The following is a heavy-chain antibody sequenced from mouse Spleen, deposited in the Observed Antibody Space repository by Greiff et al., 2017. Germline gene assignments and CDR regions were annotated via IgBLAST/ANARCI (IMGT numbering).Heavy chain of an antibody. CDR1: GYTFTSYW. V-gene: IGHV1-50*01. D-gene: IGHD3-3*01. CDR2: IDPSDSYT. J-gene: IGHJ4*01. Sequence: QVQLQQPGAELVKPGASVKLSCKASGYTFTSYWMQWVKQRPGQGLEWIGEIDPSDSYTNYNQKFKGKATLTVDTSSSTAYMQLSSLTSEDSAVYYCARKGQAAMDYWGQGTSVTVSS. CDR3: ARKGQAAMDY.